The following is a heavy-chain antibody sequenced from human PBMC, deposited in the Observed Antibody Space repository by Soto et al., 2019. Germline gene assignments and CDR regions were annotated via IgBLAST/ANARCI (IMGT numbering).Heavy chain of an antibody. CDR1: GGSISSYY. Sequence: SETLSLTCTVSGGSISSYYWSWIRQPAGKGLEWIGRIYTSGSTNCNPSLKSRVTMSVDTSKNPFSLKLSSVTAADTAVYYCARDCSTSCYNWFDPWGQGTLVTVSS. CDR3: ARDCSTSCYNWFDP. D-gene: IGHD2-2*01. V-gene: IGHV4-4*07. J-gene: IGHJ5*02. CDR2: IYTSGST.